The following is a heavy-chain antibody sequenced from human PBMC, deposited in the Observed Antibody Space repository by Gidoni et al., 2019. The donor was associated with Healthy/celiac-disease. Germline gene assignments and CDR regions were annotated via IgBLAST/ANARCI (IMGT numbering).Heavy chain of an antibody. CDR2: RSYDGRNK. J-gene: IGHJ4*02. CDR1: GFTFSSYG. Sequence: QVQLVESGGGVVQPGRSLRLSCAASGFTFSSYGMHWVRQAPGKGLEWVAVRSYDGRNKYYADSVKGRFTISRDNSKNTLYLQMNSLRAEDTAVYYCAKDTYDDSSGFADYWGQGTLVTVSS. CDR3: AKDTYDDSSGFADY. D-gene: IGHD3-22*01. V-gene: IGHV3-30*18.